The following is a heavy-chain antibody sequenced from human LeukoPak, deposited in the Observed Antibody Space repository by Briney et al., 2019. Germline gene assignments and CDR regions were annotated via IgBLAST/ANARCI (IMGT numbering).Heavy chain of an antibody. V-gene: IGHV3-7*01. CDR1: GFTFNTYW. CDR3: ARRQWTDFDF. CDR2: IKPDGNER. D-gene: IGHD3/OR15-3a*01. J-gene: IGHJ3*01. Sequence: GGSLRLSCAASGFTFNTYWISWVRQAPGKGLQWVANIKPDGNERYYVDYVKGRFTISRDNARSSLYLQMNSLRVEDTAIYYCARRQWTDFDFGGQGTMVTVSS.